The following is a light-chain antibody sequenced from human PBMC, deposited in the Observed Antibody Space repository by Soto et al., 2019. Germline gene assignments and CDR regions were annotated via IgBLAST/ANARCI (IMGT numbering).Light chain of an antibody. CDR3: QQYNNWPPK. J-gene: IGKJ1*01. Sequence: EIVITQSPATLSVSPGERATLSCRASQSVSINLAWYQQKPGQAPRLLIYGASTRATGIPARFSGSGSGTEFTLTISSLQSEDFAVYYCQQYNNWPPKFGQGTKV. CDR2: GAS. V-gene: IGKV3-15*01. CDR1: QSVSIN.